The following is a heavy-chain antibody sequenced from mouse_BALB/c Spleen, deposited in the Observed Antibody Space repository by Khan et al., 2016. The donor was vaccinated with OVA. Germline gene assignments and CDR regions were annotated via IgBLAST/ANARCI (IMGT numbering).Heavy chain of an antibody. CDR2: ISYSGST. J-gene: IGHJ4*01. D-gene: IGHD1-1*01. CDR1: GYSITSGYA. Sequence: EVQLKESGPGLVKPSQSLSLTCTVTGYSITSGYAWNWIRQFPGNKLECMGYISYSGSTSYNPSFRSRISITRDTSKNQFFLQLNSVTTEDTATYYCARKNYYGYAMDYWGQGTSVTVSS. CDR3: ARKNYYGYAMDY. V-gene: IGHV3-2*02.